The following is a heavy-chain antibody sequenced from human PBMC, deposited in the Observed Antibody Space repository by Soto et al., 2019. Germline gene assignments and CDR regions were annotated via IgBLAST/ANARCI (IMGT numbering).Heavy chain of an antibody. CDR2: IYYSGST. J-gene: IGHJ3*02. Sequence: SETLSLTCTVSGGSISSYYWSWIRQPPGKGLEWIGYIYYSGSTNYNPSLKSRVTISVDTSKNQFSLKLSSVTAADTAVYYCARVYGDYSAFDIWGQGIIVTVSS. D-gene: IGHD4-17*01. CDR1: GGSISSYY. CDR3: ARVYGDYSAFDI. V-gene: IGHV4-59*01.